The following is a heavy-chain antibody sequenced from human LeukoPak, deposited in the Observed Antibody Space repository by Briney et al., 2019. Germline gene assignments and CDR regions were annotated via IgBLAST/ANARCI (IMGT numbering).Heavy chain of an antibody. V-gene: IGHV4-4*02. D-gene: IGHD6-19*01. CDR2: IYHSGST. CDR1: GGSISSSNW. CDR3: AVTIGYRSGWSLGDAFDI. J-gene: IGHJ3*02. Sequence: SETLSLTCAVSGGSISSSNWWSWVRQPPGKGLEWIGEIYHSGSTNYNPSLKSRVTISVDKSKNQFSLKLSSVTAADTAVYYCAVTIGYRSGWSLGDAFDIWGQGTMVTVSS.